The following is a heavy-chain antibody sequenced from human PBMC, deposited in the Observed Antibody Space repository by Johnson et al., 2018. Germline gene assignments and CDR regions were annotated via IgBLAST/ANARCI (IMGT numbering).Heavy chain of an antibody. Sequence: EVQLVESGGGLVQPGGSLRLSCSVLGFNFRHYWMGWIRQAPGKGLEWVASVNNDGGEKHYVDSVKGRFTISRDIAENSPYLQMNSLGVEDTAFYFCARDEEGITPCDIWGQGTLVTVSS. J-gene: IGHJ1*01. D-gene: IGHD5-24*01. V-gene: IGHV3-7*01. CDR2: VNNDGGEK. CDR1: GFNFRHYW. CDR3: ARDEEGITPCDI.